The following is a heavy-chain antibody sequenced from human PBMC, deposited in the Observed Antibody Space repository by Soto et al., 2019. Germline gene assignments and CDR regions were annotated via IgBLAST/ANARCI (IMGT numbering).Heavy chain of an antibody. Sequence: GGSLSLSCAASGFPFSGTTMNWVRQAPGKGLEWVAYISKSGTTRYYAEFVKGRFTVSRDNAKNSLFLQMNSLRDDDTAVYYCAKDGASFDVWGQGTLVTVSS. J-gene: IGHJ5*02. CDR1: GFPFSGTT. CDR2: ISKSGTTR. V-gene: IGHV3-48*02. CDR3: AKDGASFDV. D-gene: IGHD2-15*01.